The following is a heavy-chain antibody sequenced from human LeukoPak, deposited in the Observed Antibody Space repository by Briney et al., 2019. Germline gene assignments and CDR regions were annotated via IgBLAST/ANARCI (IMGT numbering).Heavy chain of an antibody. CDR1: RYTFINYY. Sequence: ASVKVSCKASRYTFINYYMHWVRQAPGQGLEWMGIINPSGGSTNYAQKFQGRVTMTRDMSTSTVYMELSSLRSEDTAVYYCARVIVGDIPTAPWGQGTLVTVSS. V-gene: IGHV1-46*01. D-gene: IGHD2-15*01. CDR3: ARVIVGDIPTAP. J-gene: IGHJ5*02. CDR2: INPSGGST.